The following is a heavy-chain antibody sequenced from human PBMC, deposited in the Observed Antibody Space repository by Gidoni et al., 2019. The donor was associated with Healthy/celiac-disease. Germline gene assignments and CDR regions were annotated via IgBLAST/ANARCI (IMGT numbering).Heavy chain of an antibody. V-gene: IGHV3-30*18. J-gene: IGHJ4*02. D-gene: IGHD3-16*01. CDR1: GFTFSSCG. Sequence: VQLVEPGGRAVHPGRSLRLSCAASGFTFSSCGMHWVRQAPGKGLEWVAVTSYDGSNKYYEDPVKGRFTISRDNSKNTLYLQMNSLRAEDTAVYYCAKDGVALITFGGGDDDWGQGTLVTVSS. CDR3: AKDGVALITFGGGDDD. CDR2: TSYDGSNK.